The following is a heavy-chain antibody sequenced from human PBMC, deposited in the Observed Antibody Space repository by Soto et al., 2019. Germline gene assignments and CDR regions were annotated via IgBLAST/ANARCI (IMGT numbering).Heavy chain of an antibody. CDR2: IYWDDDK. J-gene: IGHJ6*02. V-gene: IGHV2-5*02. CDR3: AHGFGVAVLGCYPHAMDV. Sequence: QITLRESGPTLVKPTQTLTLTCTFSGFSLSTSGAGVSGIRQPPGKALEWLALIYWDDDKRYSPSLKSRLTITKDASKPQVVLTLTTMDPVDTAPYFCAHGFGVAVLGCYPHAMDVWGQATTVTGSS. CDR1: GFSLSTSGAG. D-gene: IGHD3-3*01.